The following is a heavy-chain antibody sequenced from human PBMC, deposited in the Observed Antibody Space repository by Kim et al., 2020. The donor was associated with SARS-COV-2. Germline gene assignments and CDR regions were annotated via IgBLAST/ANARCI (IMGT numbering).Heavy chain of an antibody. J-gene: IGHJ4*02. D-gene: IGHD2-21*02. V-gene: IGHV3-21*01. CDR2: ISSSSSNI. CDR1: GFTFSSYS. Sequence: GGSLRLSCAASGFTFSSYSMNWVRQAPGKGLEWVSSISSSSSNIYYADSVKGRFTISRDNAKNTLYLQMNSLRAEDTAVYYCARGDAPALSNYWGQGTLVTVSS. CDR3: ARGDAPALSNY.